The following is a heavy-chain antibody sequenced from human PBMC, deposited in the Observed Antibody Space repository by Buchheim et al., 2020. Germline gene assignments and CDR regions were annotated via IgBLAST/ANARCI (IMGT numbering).Heavy chain of an antibody. J-gene: IGHJ6*02. CDR3: ARVSSSWYYYYYGMDV. Sequence: QVQLVESGGGVVQPGRSLRLSCAASGFTFSSYGMHWVRQAPGKGLEWVAVIWYDGSNKYYADSVKGRFTISRDNSKNTLYLQMNSLRAEDTAVYYCARVSSSWYYYYYGMDVWGQGTT. CDR2: IWYDGSNK. D-gene: IGHD6-13*01. V-gene: IGHV3-33*01. CDR1: GFTFSSYG.